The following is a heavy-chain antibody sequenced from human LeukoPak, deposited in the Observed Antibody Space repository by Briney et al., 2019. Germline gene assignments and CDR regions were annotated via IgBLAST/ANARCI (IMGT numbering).Heavy chain of an antibody. CDR1: GYTFTGYY. J-gene: IGHJ4*02. D-gene: IGHD3-10*01. CDR2: MNPNSGNT. V-gene: IGHV1-8*02. Sequence: ASVKVSCKASGYTFTGYYMHWVRQAPGQGLEWMGWMNPNSGNTGYAQKFQGRVTMTRNTSISTACMELSSLRSEDTAVYYCARVYDSGSYSCPHWGQGTLVTVSS. CDR3: ARVYDSGSYSCPH.